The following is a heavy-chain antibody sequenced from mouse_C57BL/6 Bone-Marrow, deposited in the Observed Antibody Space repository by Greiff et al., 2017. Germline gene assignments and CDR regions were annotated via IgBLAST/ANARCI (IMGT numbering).Heavy chain of an antibody. Sequence: VQLQQSGAELVRPGASVKLSCTASGFNIKDDYMHWVKQRPEQGLEWIGWIDPENGDSEYASKFQGKATITADTSSNTAYLQLSSLTSEDTAVYSCSTGTPFAYWGQGTLVTVSA. CDR2: IDPENGDS. D-gene: IGHD4-1*01. CDR1: GFNIKDDY. V-gene: IGHV14-4*01. J-gene: IGHJ3*01. CDR3: STGTPFAY.